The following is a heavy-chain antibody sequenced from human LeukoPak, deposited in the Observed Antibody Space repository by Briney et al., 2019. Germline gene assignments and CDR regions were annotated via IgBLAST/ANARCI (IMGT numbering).Heavy chain of an antibody. Sequence: GGSLRLSCAASGFTFSTYGMHWVRQAPGKGLEWVAFIRYDGSIKYYADSVKGRFTISRDNSKNTLYLQMGSLRAEDMAVYYCARRGPYDILTGYRPYYFDYWGQGTLVTVSS. CDR2: IRYDGSIK. CDR1: GFTFSTYG. D-gene: IGHD3-9*01. J-gene: IGHJ4*02. V-gene: IGHV3-30*02. CDR3: ARRGPYDILTGYRPYYFDY.